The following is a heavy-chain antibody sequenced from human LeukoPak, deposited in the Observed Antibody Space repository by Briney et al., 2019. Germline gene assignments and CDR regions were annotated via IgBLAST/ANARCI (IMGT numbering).Heavy chain of an antibody. CDR2: IIPAFGTA. V-gene: IGHV1-69*06. J-gene: IGHJ4*02. CDR1: GGTFSSYA. Sequence: ASVKVSCKASGGTFSSYAISWVRQAPGQGLEWMGGIIPAFGTANYAQKFQGRVTITADKSTSTAYMELSSLRSDDTAVYYCARVLVGATTRNYFDYWGQGTLVTVSS. CDR3: ARVLVGATTRNYFDY. D-gene: IGHD1-26*01.